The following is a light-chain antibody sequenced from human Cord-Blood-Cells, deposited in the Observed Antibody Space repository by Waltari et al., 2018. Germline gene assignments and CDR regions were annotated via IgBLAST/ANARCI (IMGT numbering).Light chain of an antibody. J-gene: IGKJ4*01. Sequence: DIVLTQSLATLSLSLGERATLSCRASQSVGSYLAWYQKKPGQAPRLLIYDASNRATGIPARFSGSGSGTDFTLTISSLETEDFAVYYCQQRSNWPGLTFGGGTKVEIK. CDR1: QSVGSY. CDR2: DAS. V-gene: IGKV3-11*01. CDR3: QQRSNWPGLT.